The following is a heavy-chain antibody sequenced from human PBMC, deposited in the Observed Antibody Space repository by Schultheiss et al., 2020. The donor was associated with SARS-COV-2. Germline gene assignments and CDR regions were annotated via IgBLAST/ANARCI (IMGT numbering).Heavy chain of an antibody. V-gene: IGHV3-30*18. CDR2: MSHDGNNQ. CDR1: GFTFSSYE. J-gene: IGHJ4*02. Sequence: GESLKISCAASGFTFSSYEMNWVRQAPGKGLEWVSVMSHDGNNQYYADSVKGRFTVSRDTSKNTLYLQMNTLRAEDTAVYYCAKDDCSGGTCYPDYWGQGTLVTVSS. D-gene: IGHD2-15*01. CDR3: AKDDCSGGTCYPDY.